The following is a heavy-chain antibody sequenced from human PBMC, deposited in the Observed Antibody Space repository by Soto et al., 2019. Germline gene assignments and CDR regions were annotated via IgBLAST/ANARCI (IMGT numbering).Heavy chain of an antibody. D-gene: IGHD6-13*01. V-gene: IGHV2-5*02. J-gene: IGHJ4*02. CDR3: AHMPSTYSSSWYFDY. Sequence: QITLKESGPTLVKPTQTLTLTCTFSGFSLSTSGVGVGWIRQPPGKALEWLALIYWDDDKRYSPSLKSTLTITKDTSKNQVVLTMTNMDPVDTATYYCAHMPSTYSSSWYFDYWGQGTLVTVSS. CDR1: GFSLSTSGVG. CDR2: IYWDDDK.